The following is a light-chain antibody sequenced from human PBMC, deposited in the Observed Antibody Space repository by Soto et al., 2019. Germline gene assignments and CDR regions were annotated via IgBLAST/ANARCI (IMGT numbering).Light chain of an antibody. CDR2: GAS. V-gene: IGKV3-15*01. J-gene: IGKJ4*01. CDR1: QTVSSS. Sequence: EIVFTQSPATLSLSPGERATLSCRASQTVSSSLAWYQQKPGQAPSLLIYGASTRATGIPARFSGSGSGTEFTLTINSLQSEDFAVYYCQQYSNWPLTFGGGTKVDIK. CDR3: QQYSNWPLT.